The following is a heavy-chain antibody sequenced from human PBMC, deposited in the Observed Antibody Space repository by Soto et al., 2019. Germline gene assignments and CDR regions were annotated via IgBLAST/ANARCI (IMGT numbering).Heavy chain of an antibody. CDR1: GVSVSSGGFY. CDR3: ARERQLAPGRPRNFLDV. CDR2: IYFSSVT. J-gene: IGHJ4*02. Sequence: PSETLSLTCDVSGVSVSSGGFYWSWVRLLPGKGLEWLGYIYFSSVTYYNPSLKSRGSISADRSKNQFSLSLSSVSDADTAVYFCARERQLAPGRPRNFLDVWGQGILVTVYS. V-gene: IGHV4-31*11. D-gene: IGHD4-4*01.